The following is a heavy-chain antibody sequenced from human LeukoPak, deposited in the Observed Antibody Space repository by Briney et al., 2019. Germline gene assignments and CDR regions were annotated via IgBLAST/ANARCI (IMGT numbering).Heavy chain of an antibody. V-gene: IGHV1-18*01. CDR3: ARVPRGDILTGYFDDAFDI. CDR2: ISAYNGNT. J-gene: IGHJ3*02. Sequence: GASVKVSCKASGYTFTSYGISWVRQAPGQGLEWMGWISAYNGNTNYAQKFQGRVTMTRDTSISTAYMELSRLRSDDTAVYYCARVPRGDILTGYFDDAFDIWGQGTMVTVSS. CDR1: GYTFTSYG. D-gene: IGHD3-9*01.